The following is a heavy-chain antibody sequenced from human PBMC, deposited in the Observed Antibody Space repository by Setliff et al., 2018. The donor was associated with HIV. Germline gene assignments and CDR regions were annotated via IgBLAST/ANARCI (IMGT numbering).Heavy chain of an antibody. V-gene: IGHV3-15*01. CDR1: GFTFSDAW. Sequence: PGGSLRLSCAASGFTFSDAWMSWVRQTPEKGLEWIGRIKSTSDGGATEYAAPVKGRFIISRDDSKSILYLQMNSLKVDDTAMYYCATEGTYSNFWTGTNYYDSSDYPANPFDVWGQGTLVTVSS. J-gene: IGHJ3*01. CDR2: IKSTSDGGAT. CDR3: ATEGTYSNFWTGTNYYDSSDYPANPFDV. D-gene: IGHD3-22*01.